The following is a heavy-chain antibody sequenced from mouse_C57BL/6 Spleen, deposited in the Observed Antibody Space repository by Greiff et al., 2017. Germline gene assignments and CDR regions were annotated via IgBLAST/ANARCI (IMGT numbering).Heavy chain of an antibody. D-gene: IGHD1-1*01. J-gene: IGHJ1*03. Sequence: VKLQESGAELVKPGASVKLSCKASGYTFTEYTIHWVKQRSGQGLEWIGWFYPGSGIIKYNEKFKDKATLTADKSSSTVYMELSRLTSEDSAVYFCARHVITTVVADWYFDVWGTGTTVTLSS. CDR1: GYTFTEYT. CDR2: FYPGSGII. CDR3: ARHVITTVVADWYFDV. V-gene: IGHV1-62-2*01.